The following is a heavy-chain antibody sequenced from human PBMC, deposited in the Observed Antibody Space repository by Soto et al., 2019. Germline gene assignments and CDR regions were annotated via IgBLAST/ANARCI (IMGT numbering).Heavy chain of an antibody. D-gene: IGHD3-3*01. CDR3: ARVGEGEWPPYYYGMDV. V-gene: IGHV3-21*01. Sequence: GGSLRLSCAASGFTFSSYSMNWVRQAPGKGLEWVSSISSSSSYIYYADSVKGRFTISRDNAKNSLYLQMNSLRAEDTAVYYCARVGEGEWPPYYYGMDVWGQGTTVTVSS. J-gene: IGHJ6*02. CDR2: ISSSSSYI. CDR1: GFTFSSYS.